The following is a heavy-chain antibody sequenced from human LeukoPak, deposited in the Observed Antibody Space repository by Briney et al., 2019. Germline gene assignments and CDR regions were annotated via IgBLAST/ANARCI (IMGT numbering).Heavy chain of an antibody. D-gene: IGHD6-6*01. V-gene: IGHV3-73*01. Sequence: GGSLRLSCAASGFTFSVSAIYWVRQASGKGLEWIGRIRNKADNYATAYAASVKGRFTISREDSKNTAYLQMNSLKTEDTAVYYCTYTSSSGVIYWGQGALVTVSS. CDR3: TYTSSSGVIY. CDR1: GFTFSVSA. J-gene: IGHJ4*02. CDR2: IRNKADNYAT.